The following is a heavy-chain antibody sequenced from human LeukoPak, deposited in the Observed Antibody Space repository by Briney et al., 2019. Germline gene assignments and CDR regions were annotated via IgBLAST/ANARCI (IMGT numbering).Heavy chain of an antibody. CDR1: GGSISSGNYF. CDR3: VSRYCSGGTCSFDS. V-gene: IGHV4-61*02. Sequence: SQTLSLTCTVSGGSISSGNYFWSWIRQPAGRGLEWLGRIYYTGSAHYNPSLQSRVTFSVDTSKNQFFVNLSSVTAADTAVYYCVSRYCSGGTCSFDSWGQGILVAVSS. CDR2: IYYTGSA. D-gene: IGHD2-15*01. J-gene: IGHJ4*02.